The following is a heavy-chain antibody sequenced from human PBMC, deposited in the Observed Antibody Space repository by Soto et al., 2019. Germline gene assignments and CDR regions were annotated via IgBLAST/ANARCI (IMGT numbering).Heavy chain of an antibody. V-gene: IGHV4-39*01. CDR3: ARCKLMATFDY. Sequence: AGTLALTCTVSVATLSTPGYYGVWTRQSPGTGLHWIGFVYYTGDNYYSPSFKSRVTMSVDTSKNQLSMTLRSMTAADTALFYCARCKLMATFDYWGQGALVTVSS. CDR1: VATLSTPGYY. J-gene: IGHJ4*02. D-gene: IGHD5-12*01. CDR2: VYYTGDN.